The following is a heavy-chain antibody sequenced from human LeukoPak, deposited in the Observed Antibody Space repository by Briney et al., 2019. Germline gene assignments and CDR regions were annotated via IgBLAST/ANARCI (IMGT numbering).Heavy chain of an antibody. CDR2: ISGSGGST. CDR1: GFTFSSYA. Sequence: GGSLRLSCAASGFTFSSYAMSWVRQAPGKGLEWVSAISGSGGSTYYADSVKGRFTISRDNSKNTLYLQMNSLRAEDTAVYYCAKSPVPYCSSTSCYRSAYWGQGTLVTVSS. CDR3: AKSPVPYCSSTSCYRSAY. D-gene: IGHD2-2*01. J-gene: IGHJ4*02. V-gene: IGHV3-23*01.